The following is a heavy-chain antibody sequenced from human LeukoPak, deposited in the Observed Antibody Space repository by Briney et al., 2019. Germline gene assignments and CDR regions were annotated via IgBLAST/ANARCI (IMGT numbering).Heavy chain of an antibody. V-gene: IGHV4-30-4*01. CDR2: IYYSGST. Sequence: SETLSLTCTVSGGSISSGDYYWSWIRQPPGKGLEWIGYIYYSGSTYYNPSLKSRVTISVDTSRNQFSLKLSSVTAADTAVYYCARLVPAAMAYYFDYWGQGTLVTVSS. D-gene: IGHD2-2*01. CDR1: GGSISSGDYY. J-gene: IGHJ4*02. CDR3: ARLVPAAMAYYFDY.